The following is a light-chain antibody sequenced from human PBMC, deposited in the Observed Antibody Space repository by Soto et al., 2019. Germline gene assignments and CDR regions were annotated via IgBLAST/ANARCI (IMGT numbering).Light chain of an antibody. J-gene: IGKJ3*01. CDR1: QSVSSTY. Sequence: SPGERATLSCRARQSVSSTYLAWYQQKPGQAPRLLIYGASSRASGIPDRFSGSGSGTDFTLTISRLDPEDFAVYYCQQYGRSSLTFGPGTKVDIK. V-gene: IGKV3-20*01. CDR3: QQYGRSSLT. CDR2: GAS.